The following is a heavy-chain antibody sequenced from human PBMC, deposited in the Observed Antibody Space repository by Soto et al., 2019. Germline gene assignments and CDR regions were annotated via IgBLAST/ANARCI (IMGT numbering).Heavy chain of an antibody. CDR3: ARQRPTDGRWEFANYYGMDV. Sequence: SETLSLTCAVYGGSFSAYYWSWVRQPPGKGLEWIGEIIHSERTKYNPSLKSRVTISVDTSKNQFSLKLSSVTAADTAVYYCARQRPTDGRWEFANYYGMDVWGQGTTVTVSS. CDR2: IIHSERT. D-gene: IGHD1-26*01. V-gene: IGHV4-34*12. CDR1: GGSFSAYY. J-gene: IGHJ6*02.